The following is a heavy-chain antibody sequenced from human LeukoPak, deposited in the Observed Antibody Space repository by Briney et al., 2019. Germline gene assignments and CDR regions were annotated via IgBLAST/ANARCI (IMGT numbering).Heavy chain of an antibody. V-gene: IGHV3-48*04. D-gene: IGHD3-22*01. CDR1: GFTFSSYS. CDR2: ISSSSSTM. CDR3: AREVLTYYYDSSGSP. J-gene: IGHJ1*01. Sequence: GGSLRLSCAASGFTFSSYSMNWVRQAPGKGLEWVSYISSSSSTMYYADSVKGRFTISRDNAKNSLYLQMNSLRAEDTAVYYCAREVLTYYYDSSGSPWGQGTLVTVSS.